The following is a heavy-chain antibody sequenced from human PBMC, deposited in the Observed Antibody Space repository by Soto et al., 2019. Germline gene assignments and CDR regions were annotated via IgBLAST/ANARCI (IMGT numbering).Heavy chain of an antibody. D-gene: IGHD1-1*01. Sequence: QVQLVQSGAEVKKPGSSVKVSCKASGGTFSSYAISWVRQAPGQGLKWMGGIIPIFGTANYAQKFQGRVTITADESTSTAYMELSSLRSEDTAVYYCARDVEWNDGIGWFDPWGQGTLVTVSS. CDR2: IIPIFGTA. CDR1: GGTFSSYA. J-gene: IGHJ5*02. CDR3: ARDVEWNDGIGWFDP. V-gene: IGHV1-69*12.